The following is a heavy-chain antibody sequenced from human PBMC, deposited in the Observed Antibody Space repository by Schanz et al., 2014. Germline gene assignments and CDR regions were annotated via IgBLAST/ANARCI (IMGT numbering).Heavy chain of an antibody. Sequence: QVQLVQSGAEVKKPGSSVTVSCKASGYTLTGFGVSWVRQAPGQGLEWMGWINPNSGGTNYAQKFQGRVTMTRDTSISTAYMELSRLRSDDTTVYYCARAGQDFEYSSLSPIWYFDLWGRGTLVTVSS. CDR3: ARAGQDFEYSSLSPIWYFDL. D-gene: IGHD6-6*01. CDR1: GYTLTGFG. V-gene: IGHV1-2*02. CDR2: INPNSGGT. J-gene: IGHJ2*01.